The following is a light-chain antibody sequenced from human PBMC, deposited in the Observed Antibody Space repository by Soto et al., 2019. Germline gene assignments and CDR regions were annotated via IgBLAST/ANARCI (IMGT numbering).Light chain of an antibody. V-gene: IGKV1-5*03. J-gene: IGKJ1*01. CDR1: QSISTW. CDR2: KAS. CDR3: QQYNSYQLT. Sequence: DLQMTQYPSTLSASVGDRVTITCRASQSISTWLAWYQQKPGKAPKLLIYKASSLESGVPSRFSGSGSGTEFTLTISSQQPDDFAIYYCQQYNSYQLTFGQGTKVEIK.